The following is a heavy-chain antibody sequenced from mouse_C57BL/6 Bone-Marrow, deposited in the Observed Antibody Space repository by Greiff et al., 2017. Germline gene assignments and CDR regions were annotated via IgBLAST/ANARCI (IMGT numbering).Heavy chain of an antibody. CDR3: ARHDYYGPGYYFDY. V-gene: IGHV1-59*01. CDR1: GYTFTSYW. Sequence: VQLQQPGAELVRPGTSVKLSCKASGYTFTSYWMHWVKQRPGQGLEWIGVIDPSDSYTNYNQKFKGKATLTVDTSSSTAYMQLSSLTSEDSAVYYCARHDYYGPGYYFDYWGQGTTLTVSS. D-gene: IGHD1-2*01. J-gene: IGHJ2*01. CDR2: IDPSDSYT.